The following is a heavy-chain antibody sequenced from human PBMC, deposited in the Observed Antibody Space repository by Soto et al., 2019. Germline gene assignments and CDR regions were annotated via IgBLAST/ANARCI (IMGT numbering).Heavy chain of an antibody. Sequence: QVQLVESGGGGVQPGRSLRLTCAASGFAFKSYGMHWVRQAPGRGLEWVAAISYDGGHMYYADSVKGRFTISRDNSKNTLFLQMTSLKPEDTAVYYCVKDWWWLVSFDHWGQGTLVTVSS. CDR3: VKDWWWLVSFDH. CDR1: GFAFKSYG. J-gene: IGHJ4*02. V-gene: IGHV3-30*18. CDR2: ISYDGGHM. D-gene: IGHD6-19*01.